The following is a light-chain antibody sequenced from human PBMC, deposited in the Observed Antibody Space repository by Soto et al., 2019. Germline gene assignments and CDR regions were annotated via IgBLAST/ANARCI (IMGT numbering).Light chain of an antibody. CDR3: AALDDSLSGVV. V-gene: IGLV1-47*02. CDR2: GNS. Sequence: QSVLTQPPSASGTPGQRVTLSCSGSSSNIGFNAVNWYQQLPGTAPKLVMHGNSQRPSGVPDRFSGSKSGTSASLAISGLRTEYEAQYYGAALDDSLSGVVFGGGTKLTVL. J-gene: IGLJ3*02. CDR1: SSNIGFNA.